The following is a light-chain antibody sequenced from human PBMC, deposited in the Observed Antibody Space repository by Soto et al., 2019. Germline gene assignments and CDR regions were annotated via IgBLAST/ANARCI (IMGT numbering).Light chain of an antibody. J-gene: IGKJ1*01. CDR3: QQYNNWPQT. CDR1: ENIYTN. Sequence: DIGMTQSPATLSVSLGERATLSCRASENIYTNLAWYQQKPGQAPRLLFYGASTRATGLPARFSGTGSGTEFTLTISSLQSEAFAVYYCQQYNNWPQTFGQGTKV. V-gene: IGKV3-15*01. CDR2: GAS.